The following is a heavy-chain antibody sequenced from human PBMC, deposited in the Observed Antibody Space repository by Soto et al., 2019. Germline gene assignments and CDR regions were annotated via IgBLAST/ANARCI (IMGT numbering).Heavy chain of an antibody. Sequence: GSLRLSCSASGFNFAAYTMSWVRLTPGKGLEWVGFIRRIAYGGTTDYAASVKGRFTISRDDSRKIVYLQMSRLKIEDTAVYYCSRSLAIDFDSWGQGTLVTV. CDR2: IRRIAYGGTT. CDR1: GFNFAAYT. J-gene: IGHJ4*02. V-gene: IGHV3-49*04. CDR3: SRSLAIDFDS.